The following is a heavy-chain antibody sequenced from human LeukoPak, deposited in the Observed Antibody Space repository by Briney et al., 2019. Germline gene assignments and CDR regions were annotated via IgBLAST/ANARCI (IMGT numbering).Heavy chain of an antibody. CDR1: GGTFSRHT. Sequence: SVKVSCKASGGTFSRHTISWVRQSPGQGLERMGGITPMFGTSNYAQKFRGRVTITADESTSTAYVELSSLRSEDTAVYYCARDSSEFRSLLFHWGQGTLVTVSS. CDR3: ARDSSEFRSLLFH. D-gene: IGHD1-14*01. J-gene: IGHJ1*01. V-gene: IGHV1-69*13. CDR2: ITPMFGTS.